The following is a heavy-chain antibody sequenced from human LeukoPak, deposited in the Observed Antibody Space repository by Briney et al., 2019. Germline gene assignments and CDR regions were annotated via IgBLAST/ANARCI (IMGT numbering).Heavy chain of an antibody. D-gene: IGHD3-16*01. V-gene: IGHV4-38-2*02. CDR1: GYSISSGYY. J-gene: IGHJ4*02. Sequence: SETLSLTCTVSGYSISSGYYWGWIRQPPGKGLEWIGSIYHSGSTYYKPSLKSRVTISIDPSKTPSSLRLSSMTAADTAVYYCARRADYVWGNFIDNWGQGTLVTVSS. CDR2: IYHSGST. CDR3: ARRADYVWGNFIDN.